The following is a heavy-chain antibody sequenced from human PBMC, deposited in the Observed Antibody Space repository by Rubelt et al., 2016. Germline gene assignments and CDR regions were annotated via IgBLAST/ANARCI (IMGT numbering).Heavy chain of an antibody. D-gene: IGHD6-19*01. CDR1: GFSFRDYA. J-gene: IGHJ3*02. CDR3: AREQWLLNRWSPNGAFDI. Sequence: QVQLVESGGGVVQPGRSLRLSCAASGFSFRDYAMHWVRQAPGKGLEWVAAIRYEGTYYAESVKGRFTISRDNSENTLSLQMNSLRGEDTAVYYCAREQWLLNRWSPNGAFDIWGQGTMVTVSS. CDR2: IRYEGT. V-gene: IGHV3-33*01.